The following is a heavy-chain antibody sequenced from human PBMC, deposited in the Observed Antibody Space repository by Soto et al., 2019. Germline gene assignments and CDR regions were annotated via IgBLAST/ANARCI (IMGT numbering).Heavy chain of an antibody. CDR1: GFTFDDYA. J-gene: IGHJ6*03. Sequence: GGSLRLSCAASGFTFDDYAMHWVRQAPGKGLEWVSGISWNSGSIGYADSVKGRFTISRDNAKNSLYLQMNSLRAEDTALYYCAKDSNYDFWSGSPGSPYYYYYMDVWGKGTTVTVSS. CDR2: ISWNSGSI. D-gene: IGHD3-3*01. V-gene: IGHV3-9*01. CDR3: AKDSNYDFWSGSPGSPYYYYYMDV.